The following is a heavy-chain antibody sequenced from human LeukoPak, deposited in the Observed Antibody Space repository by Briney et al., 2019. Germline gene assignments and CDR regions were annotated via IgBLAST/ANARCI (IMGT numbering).Heavy chain of an antibody. J-gene: IGHJ5*02. CDR2: INHSGST. V-gene: IGHV4-39*07. CDR3: ARKEGGQLVNTRRWFDP. CDR1: GGSISNRNYH. D-gene: IGHD6-13*01. Sequence: SSETLSLTCTVSGGSISNRNYHWGWIRQPPGKGLEWIGEINHSGSTHYNPSLKSRVTISVDTSKKQFSLTVRSVTAADTAVYYCARKEGGQLVNTRRWFDPWGQGTLVAVSS.